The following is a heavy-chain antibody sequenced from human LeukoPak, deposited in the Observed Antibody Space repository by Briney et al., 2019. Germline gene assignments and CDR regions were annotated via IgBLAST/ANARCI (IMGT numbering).Heavy chain of an antibody. D-gene: IGHD2-2*01. CDR2: IIPIFGTA. V-gene: IGHV1-69*13. Sequence: ASVKVSCKASGGTFISYAISWVRQAPRQGLEWRGGIIPIFGTANYAQKFQSRVTITADESTSTAYMELSSLRSEDTAVYYCARGRYYSSTSCYYYYYMDVWGKGTTVTVSS. CDR1: GGTFISYA. J-gene: IGHJ6*03. CDR3: ARGRYYSSTSCYYYYYMDV.